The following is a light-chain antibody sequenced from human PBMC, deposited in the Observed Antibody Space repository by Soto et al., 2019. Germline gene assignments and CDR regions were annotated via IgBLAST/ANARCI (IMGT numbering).Light chain of an antibody. V-gene: IGLV3-1*01. CDR1: ELGYKY. CDR2: QDI. CDR3: QAGVINTYV. Sequence: SYELTQPPSVSVSPGQTASITCSGDELGYKYVSWYQQKPGQSPVLVIFQDIKRPSGIPERFSGSNSGNTATLTLSGTQAMDEADYYCQAGVINTYVFGTGTKLTVL. J-gene: IGLJ1*01.